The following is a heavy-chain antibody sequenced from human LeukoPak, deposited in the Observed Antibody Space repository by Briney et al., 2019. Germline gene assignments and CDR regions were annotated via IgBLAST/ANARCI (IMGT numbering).Heavy chain of an antibody. J-gene: IGHJ6*03. Sequence: PGGSLRLSCAASGFTFNSYWMSWVRQAPGKGLEWVANVQQDGSEKYYVDSVMGRFTISRDNAKNSVYLQMNSLRAEDTAIYYCARSGSCGGDCYLVYYYYMDVWGKGTTVTVSS. CDR2: VQQDGSEK. CDR1: GFTFNSYW. CDR3: ARSGSCGGDCYLVYYYYMDV. D-gene: IGHD2-21*01. V-gene: IGHV3-7*01.